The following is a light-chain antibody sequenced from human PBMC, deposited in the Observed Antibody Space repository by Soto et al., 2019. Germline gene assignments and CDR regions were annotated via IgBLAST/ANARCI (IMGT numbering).Light chain of an antibody. CDR2: KAS. CDR1: QSISSW. CDR3: QQYNSYPCT. V-gene: IGKV1-5*03. J-gene: IGKJ4*02. Sequence: DIQMTQSPSTLSASLGDRVTITCRASQSISSWLAWYQQKPGKAPRLLIYKASSLETGIPSRFSGSGSGTEFTLTISSLQPEDFAAYYCQQYNSYPCTFGRGTKVEIK.